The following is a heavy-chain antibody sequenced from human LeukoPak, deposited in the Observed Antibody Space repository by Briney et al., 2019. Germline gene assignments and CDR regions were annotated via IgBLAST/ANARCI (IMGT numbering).Heavy chain of an antibody. D-gene: IGHD4-17*01. CDR1: GYTFTGYY. CDR2: MNPNSGNT. V-gene: IGHV1-8*02. CDR3: ASPTGHQTTVTKDAFDI. J-gene: IGHJ3*02. Sequence: EASVKVSCKASGYTFTGYYMHWVRQATGQGLEWMGWMNPNSGNTGYAQKFQGRVTMTRNTSISTAYMELSSLRSEDTAVYYCASPTGHQTTVTKDAFDIWGQGTMATVSS.